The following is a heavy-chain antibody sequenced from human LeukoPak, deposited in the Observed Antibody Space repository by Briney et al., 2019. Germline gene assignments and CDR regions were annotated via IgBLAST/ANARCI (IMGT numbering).Heavy chain of an antibody. CDR3: TRETSSRYFDY. Sequence: GASVKVSCKASGYTLTSYDINWVRQATGQGLEWMGWMNPNSGRTGYAQNFQGRITITRNTSINTAYMELSSLRSEDTAVYYCTRETSSRYFDYWGQGALVTVSS. J-gene: IGHJ4*02. V-gene: IGHV1-8*01. CDR2: MNPNSGRT. CDR1: GYTLTSYD.